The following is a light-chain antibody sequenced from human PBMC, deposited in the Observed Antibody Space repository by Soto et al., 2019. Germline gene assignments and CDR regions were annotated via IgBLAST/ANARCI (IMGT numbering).Light chain of an antibody. V-gene: IGKV3-20*01. J-gene: IGKJ3*01. Sequence: EIVLRQSPGTLSLSPGERATLSCRASQSVSSSYLAWYQQKPGQAPRLLIYGASSRATGIPDRFSGSGSGTDFTLTISRLEPEDFAVYYCQQYGSSPPRFTFGPGTKVDTK. CDR2: GAS. CDR1: QSVSSSY. CDR3: QQYGSSPPRFT.